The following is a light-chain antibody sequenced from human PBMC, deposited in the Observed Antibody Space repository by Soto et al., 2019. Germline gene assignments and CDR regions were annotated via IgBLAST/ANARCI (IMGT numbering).Light chain of an antibody. CDR3: CSYAGSNTLV. J-gene: IGLJ2*01. CDR2: DVS. V-gene: IGLV2-11*01. CDR1: IHDIGGYNL. Sequence: QSALTQPRSVSGSPGQSITISCSGTIHDIGGYNLISWYQQHPGTAPKIIIYDVSKRPSGVPDRFSGSTSGNTASLTISGLQTEDDAFYYCCSYAGSNTLVFGGGTKATVL.